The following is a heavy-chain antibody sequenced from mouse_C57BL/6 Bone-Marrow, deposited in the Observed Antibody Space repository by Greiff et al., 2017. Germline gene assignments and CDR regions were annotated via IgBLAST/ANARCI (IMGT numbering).Heavy chain of an antibody. CDR1: GFTFSSYG. J-gene: IGHJ4*01. Sequence: DVHLVESGGDLVKPGGSLKLSCAASGFTFSSYGMSWVRQTPDKRLEWVATISSGGSYTYYPDSVKGRFTISRDNAKNTLYLQMSSLKSEDTAMYYCARHHPTVVPGDYWGQGTSVTVSS. D-gene: IGHD1-1*01. CDR2: ISSGGSYT. V-gene: IGHV5-6*01. CDR3: ARHHPTVVPGDY.